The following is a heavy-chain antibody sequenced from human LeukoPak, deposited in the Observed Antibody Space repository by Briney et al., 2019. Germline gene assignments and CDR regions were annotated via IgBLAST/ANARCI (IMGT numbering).Heavy chain of an antibody. J-gene: IGHJ5*02. D-gene: IGHD5-12*01. V-gene: IGHV1-2*02. CDR2: INPNSGGT. CDR1: GYTFTGYY. CDR3: AKVGWLSGYDLGWFDP. Sequence: GASVKVSCKASGYTFTGYYMHWVRQAPGQGLEWMGWINPNSGGTNYAQKFQGRVTMTRDTSISTVYMELSSLTSDDTAVYYCAKVGWLSGYDLGWFDPWGQGTLVTVSS.